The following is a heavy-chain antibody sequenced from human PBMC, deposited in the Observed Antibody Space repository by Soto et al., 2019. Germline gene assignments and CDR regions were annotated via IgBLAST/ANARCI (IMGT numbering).Heavy chain of an antibody. V-gene: IGHV4-59*08. CDR3: ARSSVYYGSGSYHPIYYYYGMDV. CDR2: IYYSGST. Sequence: SETLSLTCTVSGGSISSYYWSWIRQPPGKGLEWIGYIYYSGSTNYNPSLKSRATISVDTSKNQFSLKLSSVTAADTAVYYCARSSVYYGSGSYHPIYYYYGMDVWGQGTTVTVSS. CDR1: GGSISSYY. J-gene: IGHJ6*02. D-gene: IGHD3-10*01.